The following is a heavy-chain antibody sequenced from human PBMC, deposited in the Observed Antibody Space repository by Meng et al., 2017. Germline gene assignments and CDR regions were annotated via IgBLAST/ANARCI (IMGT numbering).Heavy chain of an antibody. CDR3: ARDYGDYAWIAKRWFDP. CDR2: IIPIFGTA. J-gene: IGHJ5*02. Sequence: PGRSGAEVKKPGSSVKVSCKASGGTFSSYAISWVRQAPGQGLEWMGGIIPIFGTANYAQKFQGRVTITADESTSTAYMELSSLRSEDTAVYYCARDYGDYAWIAKRWFDPWGQGTLVTVSS. CDR1: GGTFSSYA. V-gene: IGHV1-69*01. D-gene: IGHD4-17*01.